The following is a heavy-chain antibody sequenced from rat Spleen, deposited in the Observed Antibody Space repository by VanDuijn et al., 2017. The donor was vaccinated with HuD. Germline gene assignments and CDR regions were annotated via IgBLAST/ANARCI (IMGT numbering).Heavy chain of an antibody. J-gene: IGHJ2*01. CDR1: GFTFSSFA. CDR3: TRAGGSYYYFDY. CDR2: ITSGGSNT. Sequence: EVQLVESGGGLVQPGRSLKLSCAASGFTFSSFAMAWVRQAPKKGLEWVATITSGGSNTYYPDSVKGRFTISRDNAKSTLYLQMNSLRSEDTATYYCTRAGGSYYYFDYWGQGVMVTVSS. V-gene: IGHV5-46*01. D-gene: IGHD1-12*02.